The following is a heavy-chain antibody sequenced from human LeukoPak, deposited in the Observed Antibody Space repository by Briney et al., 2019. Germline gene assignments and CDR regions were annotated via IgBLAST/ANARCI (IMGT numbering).Heavy chain of an antibody. D-gene: IGHD4-17*01. J-gene: IGHJ5*02. Sequence: SVKVSCKTSGGTFNNSVISWVRQAPGQGLEWLGGIMPLFGTAGYAQKFQGRATITKDESTRTVYLELTSLTSDDTAVYYCARDVHGDYGSGWFDPWGQGTLVSVSS. CDR2: IMPLFGTA. CDR3: ARDVHGDYGSGWFDP. CDR1: GGTFNNSV. V-gene: IGHV1-69*05.